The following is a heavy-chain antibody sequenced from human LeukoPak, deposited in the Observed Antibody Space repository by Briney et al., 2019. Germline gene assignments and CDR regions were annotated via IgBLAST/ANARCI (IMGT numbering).Heavy chain of an antibody. J-gene: IGHJ4*02. D-gene: IGHD1-1*01. V-gene: IGHV3-7*03. Sequence: GGSLGLSCGVSGFTFRNYWMTWVRQVPGKGLEWVVNINEGGNEKNYVDSVKGRFTVSRDNAQNSLYLQMNSLRVEDTAVYYCARHPNSNWDYWGQGTLVTVSS. CDR3: ARHPNSNWDY. CDR2: INEGGNEK. CDR1: GFTFRNYW.